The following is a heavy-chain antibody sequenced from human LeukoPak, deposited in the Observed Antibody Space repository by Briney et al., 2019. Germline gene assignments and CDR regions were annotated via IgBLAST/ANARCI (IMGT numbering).Heavy chain of an antibody. Sequence: ASVKVSCKASGYTFTSYGIGWVRQAPGQGLEWMGWISAYNGNTNYAQKLQGRVTMTTDTSTSTAYMELRSLRSDDTAVYYCARVKLERRYEVLRRADYFDYWGQGTLVTVSS. CDR3: ARVKLERRYEVLRRADYFDY. V-gene: IGHV1-18*01. CDR2: ISAYNGNT. D-gene: IGHD1-1*01. J-gene: IGHJ4*02. CDR1: GYTFTSYG.